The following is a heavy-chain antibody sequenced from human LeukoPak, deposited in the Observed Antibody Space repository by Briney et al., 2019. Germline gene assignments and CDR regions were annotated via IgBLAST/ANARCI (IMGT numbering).Heavy chain of an antibody. Sequence: GGSLRLSCAASGFPFSRYSVNGVREAPGKGLEWVSSISSRSSYIFYAHSEKGLFTISRDNAKTPLYLQMNRLSAEDTAVYYCARASGIAVAGTRAAAPSFDYWGQGTLVTVSS. CDR3: ARASGIAVAGTRAAAPSFDY. CDR2: ISSRSSYI. J-gene: IGHJ4*02. V-gene: IGHV3-21*01. D-gene: IGHD6-19*01. CDR1: GFPFSRYS.